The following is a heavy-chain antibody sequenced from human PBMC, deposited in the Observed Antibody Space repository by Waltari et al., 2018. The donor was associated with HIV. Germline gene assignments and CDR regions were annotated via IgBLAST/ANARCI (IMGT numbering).Heavy chain of an antibody. J-gene: IGHJ4*02. V-gene: IGHV3-7*01. CDR3: ATSRTFDY. CDR2: IKEDGGEK. CDR1: GFTFSSYW. Sequence: EVQLVESGGGLVQPGGSLRLSCAASGFTFSSYWMSWVRQAPGRGLEWVANIKEDGGEKDDVDPVKVRFAISRDNAQNSLYRQMNNLRAEDTAVYFCATSRTFDYWGQGTLVTVSS. D-gene: IGHD2-2*01.